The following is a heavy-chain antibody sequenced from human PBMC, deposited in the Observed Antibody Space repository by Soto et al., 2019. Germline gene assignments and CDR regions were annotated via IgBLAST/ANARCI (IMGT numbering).Heavy chain of an antibody. D-gene: IGHD2-2*01. CDR3: ARDFGVPAAPYYYYGMDV. CDR1: GFTFSSYW. J-gene: IGHJ6*02. V-gene: IGHV3-7*03. CDR2: IKQDGSEK. Sequence: EVQLVESGGGLVQPGGSLGLSCAASGFTFSSYWMSWVRQAPGKGLEWVANIKQDGSEKYYVDSVKGRFTISRDNAKNSLYLQMNSLRAEDTAVYYCARDFGVPAAPYYYYGMDVWGQGTTVTVSS.